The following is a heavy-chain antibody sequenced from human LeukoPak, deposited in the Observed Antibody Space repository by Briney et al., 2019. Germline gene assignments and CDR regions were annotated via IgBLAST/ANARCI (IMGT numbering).Heavy chain of an antibody. V-gene: IGHV1-18*01. CDR1: GYTFTTYG. D-gene: IGHD6-13*01. Sequence: ASVKVSCKASGYTFTTYGINWVRQAPGQGLEWMGWISGYDGKTNYAQKLRDRVTMLRDTATSTVYMELRSLTTDDTAVYYCARSAAVESWFDPWGQGTLVTVSS. CDR3: ARSAAVESWFDP. J-gene: IGHJ5*02. CDR2: ISGYDGKT.